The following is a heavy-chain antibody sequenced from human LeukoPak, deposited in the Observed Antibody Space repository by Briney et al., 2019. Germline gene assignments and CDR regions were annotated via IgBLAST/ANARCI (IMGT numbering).Heavy chain of an antibody. V-gene: IGHV3-23*01. Sequence: GESLRLSCAASGFTFSSYAMSWVRQAPGKGLEWVSAISGSGGSTYYADSVKGRFTISRDNSKNTLYLQMNSLRAEDTAVYYCARGAYDSSDYYYSHWGQGTLVTVSS. CDR1: GFTFSSYA. D-gene: IGHD3-22*01. CDR3: ARGAYDSSDYYYSH. CDR2: ISGSGGST. J-gene: IGHJ1*01.